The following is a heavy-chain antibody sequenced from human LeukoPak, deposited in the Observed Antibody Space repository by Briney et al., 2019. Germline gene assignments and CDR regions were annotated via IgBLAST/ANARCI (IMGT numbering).Heavy chain of an antibody. J-gene: IGHJ5*02. Sequence: GGSLRLSCAASGFTFSSYEMNWVRQAPGKGLEWVSFISNNGDTITYVDSVKGRFTISRDNAKNSLYLQMNSLRAEDTAVYYCARDTVNGPFVISLDLWGQGVLVTVSS. V-gene: IGHV3-48*03. CDR1: GFTFSSYE. CDR3: ARDTVNGPFVISLDL. CDR2: ISNNGDTI. D-gene: IGHD2-8*01.